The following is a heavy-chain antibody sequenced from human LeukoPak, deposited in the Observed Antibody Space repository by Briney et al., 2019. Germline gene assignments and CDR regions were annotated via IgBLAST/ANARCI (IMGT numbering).Heavy chain of an antibody. V-gene: IGHV3-30*02. CDR2: IRYDGSNK. Sequence: GGSLRLSCAASGSTFSSYGMHWVRQAPGKGLEWVAFIRYDGSNKYYADSVKGRFTISRDNSKNTLSLQMNSLRAEDTAVYYCAGIDFDYWGQGTLVTVSS. J-gene: IGHJ4*02. CDR3: AGIDFDY. CDR1: GSTFSSYG.